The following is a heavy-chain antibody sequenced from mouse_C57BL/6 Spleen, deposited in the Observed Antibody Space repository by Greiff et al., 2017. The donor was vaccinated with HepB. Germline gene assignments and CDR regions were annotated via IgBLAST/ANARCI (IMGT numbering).Heavy chain of an antibody. CDR3: VREGITTRRYYAMDD. CDR2: IRSKSSNYAT. J-gene: IGHJ4*01. V-gene: IGHV10-3*01. D-gene: IGHD2-4*01. CDR1: GFTFNTYA. Sequence: EVHLVESGGGLVQPKGSLKLSCAASGFTFNTYAMHWVRQAPGKGLEWVARIRSKSSNYATYYADSVKDRFTISRDDSQSMLYLQMNNLKTEDTAMYYCVREGITTRRYYAMDDWGQGTSVTVSS.